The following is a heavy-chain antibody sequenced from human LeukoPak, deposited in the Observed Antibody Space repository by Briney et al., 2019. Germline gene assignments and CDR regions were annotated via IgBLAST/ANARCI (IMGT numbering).Heavy chain of an antibody. V-gene: IGHV1-46*01. D-gene: IGHD6-13*01. CDR3: ASSLRTGYSSQGAFDI. CDR1: GYTFTMYY. CDR2: INPSGGST. Sequence: ASVSVSFTASGYTFTMYYMHWVRQAPGQGLERMGIINPSGGSTSYAQKFQGRVTMTTDTSTSTVYMELTSLRSEDTAVSYCASSLRTGYSSQGAFDIGGQGTMVSVSS. J-gene: IGHJ3*02.